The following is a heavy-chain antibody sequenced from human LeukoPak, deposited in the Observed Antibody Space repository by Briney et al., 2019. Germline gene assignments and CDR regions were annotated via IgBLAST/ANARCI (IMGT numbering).Heavy chain of an antibody. CDR2: IYYSGST. Sequence: SETLSLTCTVSGGSISSYYWSWIRQPPGKGLECIGYIYYSGSTNYNPSLKSRVTISVDTSKNQFSLRLSSVTAADTAVYYCARVDYDFWSGFYYFDYWRRGTLVTVSS. CDR1: GGSISSYY. J-gene: IGHJ4*02. D-gene: IGHD3-3*01. V-gene: IGHV4-59*01. CDR3: ARVDYDFWSGFYYFDY.